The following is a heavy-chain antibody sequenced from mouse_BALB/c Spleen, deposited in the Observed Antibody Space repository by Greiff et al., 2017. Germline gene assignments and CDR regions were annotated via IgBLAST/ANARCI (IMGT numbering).Heavy chain of an antibody. CDR1: GFNIQDTY. Sequence: EVQLQQSGAELVKPGASVKLSCTASGFNIQDTYMHWVKQRPEQGLEWIGRIDPANGNTKYDPKFQGKATITADTSSNTAYLQLSSLTSEDTAVYYCARGWDYFDYWGQGTTLTVSS. J-gene: IGHJ2*01. V-gene: IGHV14-3*02. CDR3: ARGWDYFDY. CDR2: IDPANGNT. D-gene: IGHD1-1*02.